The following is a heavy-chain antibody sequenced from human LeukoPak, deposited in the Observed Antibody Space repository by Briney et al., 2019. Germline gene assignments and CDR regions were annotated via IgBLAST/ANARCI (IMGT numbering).Heavy chain of an antibody. J-gene: IGHJ3*02. CDR2: ISSSSSYI. Sequence: KPGGSLGLSCAASGSTFSSYSMNWVRQAPGKGLEWVSSISSSSSYIYYAGSVKGQFTISRDNAKNSLYLQMNSLRAEDTAVYYCVRDPDLGYGFVAFDIWGQGTMVTVSS. CDR1: GSTFSSYS. D-gene: IGHD6-13*01. V-gene: IGHV3-21*01. CDR3: VRDPDLGYGFVAFDI.